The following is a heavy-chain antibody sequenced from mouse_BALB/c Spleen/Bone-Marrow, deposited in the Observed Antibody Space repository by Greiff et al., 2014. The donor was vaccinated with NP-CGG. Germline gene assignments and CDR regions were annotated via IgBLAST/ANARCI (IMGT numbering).Heavy chain of an antibody. D-gene: IGHD2-1*01. J-gene: IGHJ4*01. CDR1: GYTFTNYW. Sequence: VQLQQSGAELAKPGASVKMSCKASGYTFTNYWMHWIKQRPGQGLEWIGYINPSTGYTEYNQKFKDKSTLTADKSSSTAYMQLSSLTSEDSAVHYCARKGYGNYHYYAMDYWGQGTSVTVSS. CDR2: INPSTGYT. CDR3: ARKGYGNYHYYAMDY. V-gene: IGHV1-7*01.